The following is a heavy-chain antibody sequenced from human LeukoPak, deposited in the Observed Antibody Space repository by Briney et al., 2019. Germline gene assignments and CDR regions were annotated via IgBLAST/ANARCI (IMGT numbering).Heavy chain of an antibody. J-gene: IGHJ4*02. CDR1: GFTFSDYY. CDR3: VYFDAIMATGDY. Sequence: GGSLRLSCAASGFTFSDYYMSWIRQAPGKGLEWVSYISSSRNYTNCADSVKGRFTISRHDSQNTLYLQMNSLRADDTAVYYCVYFDAIMATGDYWGQGTLVTVSS. CDR2: ISSSRNYT. D-gene: IGHD3-22*01. V-gene: IGHV3-11*03.